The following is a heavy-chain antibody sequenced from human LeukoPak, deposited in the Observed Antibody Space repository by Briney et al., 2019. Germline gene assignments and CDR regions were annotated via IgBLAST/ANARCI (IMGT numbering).Heavy chain of an antibody. CDR3: AGGTGTFDY. D-gene: IGHD3-10*01. Sequence: SQTLSLTCAISGDSVSSNSAGWNWIRQSPSRGLEWLGRTYYRSKWYNDYAVSVKSRITINPDTSKNQFSLQLNSATPEDTAVYYCAGGTGTFDYWGQGTLVTVSS. CDR2: TYYRSKWYN. CDR1: GDSVSSNSAG. J-gene: IGHJ4*02. V-gene: IGHV6-1*01.